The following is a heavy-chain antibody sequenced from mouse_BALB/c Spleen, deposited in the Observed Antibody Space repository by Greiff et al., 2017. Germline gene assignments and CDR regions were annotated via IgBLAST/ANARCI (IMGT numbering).Heavy chain of an antibody. J-gene: IGHJ1*01. CDR2: ISYSGST. CDR1: GDSITSGY. D-gene: IGHD2-4*01. Sequence: EVKLVESGPSLVKPSQTLSLTCSVTGDSITSGYWNWIRKFPGNKLEYMGYISYSGSTYYNPSLKSRISITRDTSKNQYYLQLNSVTTEDTATYYCAGSTMITPWYFDVWGAGTTVTVSS. V-gene: IGHV3-8*02. CDR3: AGSTMITPWYFDV.